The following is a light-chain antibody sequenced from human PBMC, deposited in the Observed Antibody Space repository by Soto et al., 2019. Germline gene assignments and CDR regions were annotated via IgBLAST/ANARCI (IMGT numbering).Light chain of an antibody. CDR3: QQRSNWPLT. CDR2: DAS. V-gene: IGKV3-11*01. CDR1: QSVSSY. Sequence: EIVLTQSPVTLSLSPGDRATLSCRASQSVSSYLAWYQQKAGQAPRLLIYDASNRATGVPPRFSGSGSETDFTLTISSLEPEDFAVYYCQQRSNWPLTFGGGTKVEIK. J-gene: IGKJ4*01.